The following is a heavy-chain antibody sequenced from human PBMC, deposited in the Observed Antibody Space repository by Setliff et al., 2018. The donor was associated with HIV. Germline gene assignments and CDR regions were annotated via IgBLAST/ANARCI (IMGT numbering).Heavy chain of an antibody. CDR3: ARGRGSSAWFDP. Sequence: ASVKVSCKTSGYTFTSHDIDWVRQAPGQGLEWMGGMNPKSGNTGYARKFQGRVTMTSDTSIDTAYMDLTSLTSEDTAVYYCARGRGSSAWFDPWGQGTLVTVSS. CDR1: GYTFTSHD. V-gene: IGHV1-8*02. CDR2: MNPKSGNT. J-gene: IGHJ5*02. D-gene: IGHD3-10*01.